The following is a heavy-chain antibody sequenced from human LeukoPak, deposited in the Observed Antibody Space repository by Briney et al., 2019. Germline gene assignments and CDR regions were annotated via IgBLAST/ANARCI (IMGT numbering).Heavy chain of an antibody. CDR3: ATVAYCGGDCYPFDY. D-gene: IGHD2-21*02. Sequence: ASVKVSCKLSVYTLTELSMHWVRPAPGKGLAWMGGFDPEDGETIYAQKFQGRVTMTEDTSTDTAYMELSSLRSEDTAVYYCATVAYCGGDCYPFDYWGQGTLVTVSS. J-gene: IGHJ4*02. CDR1: VYTLTELS. CDR2: FDPEDGET. V-gene: IGHV1-24*01.